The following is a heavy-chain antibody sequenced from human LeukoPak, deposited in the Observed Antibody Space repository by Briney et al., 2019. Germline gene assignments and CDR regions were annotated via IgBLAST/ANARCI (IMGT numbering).Heavy chain of an antibody. CDR1: GFTFSSYA. Sequence: GGSLRLSCAASGFTFSSYAMSWVRQAPGKGLEWVSAISGSGGSTYYADSVKGRFTIPRDNSKNTLYLQMNSLRAEDTAVYYCAKGSRYCSSTSCYQRFDYWGQGTLVTVSS. J-gene: IGHJ4*02. V-gene: IGHV3-23*01. D-gene: IGHD2-2*01. CDR2: ISGSGGST. CDR3: AKGSRYCSSTSCYQRFDY.